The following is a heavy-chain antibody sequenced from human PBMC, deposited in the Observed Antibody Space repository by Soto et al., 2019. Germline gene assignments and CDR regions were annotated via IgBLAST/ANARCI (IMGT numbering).Heavy chain of an antibody. CDR2: INHSGST. Sequence: SETLSLTCAVYGGSFSGYYWRWIRQPPGKGLEWIGEINHSGSTNYNSSLKSRVTISLDTSKNQFSLRLRSVTAADTAVYYCARYVNPYDTAVWFDPWGQGTLVTVSS. D-gene: IGHD3-9*01. CDR1: GGSFSGYY. V-gene: IGHV4-34*01. J-gene: IGHJ5*02. CDR3: ARYVNPYDTAVWFDP.